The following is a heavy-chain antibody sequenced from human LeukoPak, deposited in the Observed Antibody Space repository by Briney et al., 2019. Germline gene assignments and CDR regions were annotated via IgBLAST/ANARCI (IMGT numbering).Heavy chain of an antibody. Sequence: SETLSLTCTVSGGSIISSSFFWGWIRQPPGKELEYIGSVSYTGSTYYKPSLKSRVTISVDTSKNQFSLRLSSMTAADTAVYYCARHGPSSLRLAYWGQGTLVTVSS. V-gene: IGHV4-39*01. J-gene: IGHJ4*02. CDR1: GGSIISSSFF. D-gene: IGHD5/OR15-5a*01. CDR2: VSYTGST. CDR3: ARHGPSSLRLAY.